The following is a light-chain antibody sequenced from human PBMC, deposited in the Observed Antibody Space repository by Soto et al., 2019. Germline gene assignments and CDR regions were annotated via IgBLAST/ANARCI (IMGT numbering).Light chain of an antibody. Sequence: EIPLTQSPSSLAASVGARLTLTCRASRNVRIYLNWYQHKPGKGPTLLIHATSNLQIVVPSRFSGGGSGTEFTLTISSLEPEDFGTYYCQQCYKMPSFGQGTRLVIK. V-gene: IGKV1-39*01. CDR1: RNVRIY. CDR3: QQCYKMPS. CDR2: ATS. J-gene: IGKJ5*01.